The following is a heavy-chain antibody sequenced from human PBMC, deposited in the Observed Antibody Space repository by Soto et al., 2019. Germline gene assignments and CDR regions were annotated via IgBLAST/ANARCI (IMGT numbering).Heavy chain of an antibody. J-gene: IGHJ4*02. CDR1: GESFSRLS. CDR3: AKKHYSGFDI. CDR2: INPFGRT. D-gene: IGHD2-15*01. V-gene: IGHV4-34*01. Sequence: SETRSLTCAVYGESFSRLSWTWIRQIPGEGLESIGEINPFGRTFXSASLKSRVSMLIDTSKMQFSLKLTSVTAADSAIYYCAKKHYSGFDIGRRGSLVTVSS.